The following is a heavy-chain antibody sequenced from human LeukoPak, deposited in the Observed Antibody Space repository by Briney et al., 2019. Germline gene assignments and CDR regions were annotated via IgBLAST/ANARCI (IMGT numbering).Heavy chain of an antibody. CDR3: ARDLEI. CDR2: IKQDGSEK. CDR1: GFTFSGYW. V-gene: IGHV3-7*01. Sequence: PGGSLRLSRVASGFTFSGYWMTWVRQPPGKGLEWVAIIKQDGSEKYYVNSVKGRFTISRDNAKNSLYLQLNILRAEDTAVYYCARDLEIWGQGTMVTVSS. J-gene: IGHJ3*02.